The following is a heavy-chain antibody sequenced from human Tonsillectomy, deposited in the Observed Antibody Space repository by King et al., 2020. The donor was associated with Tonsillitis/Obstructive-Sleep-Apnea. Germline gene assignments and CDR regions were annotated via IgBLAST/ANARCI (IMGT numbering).Heavy chain of an antibody. V-gene: IGHV3-11*05. D-gene: IGHD2-15*01. Sequence: VQLVESGGGLVKPGGSLRLSCAASGFTFSDYYMSWIRQAPGKGLDWVSYISRSSTYTNYADSLKGRFTISRENAKNSLYLQMNSLRAEDTAVYYCARAPDCSGGSCSSLSDYWGQGTLVTVSS. CDR1: GFTFSDYY. J-gene: IGHJ4*02. CDR2: ISRSSTYT. CDR3: ARAPDCSGGSCSSLSDY.